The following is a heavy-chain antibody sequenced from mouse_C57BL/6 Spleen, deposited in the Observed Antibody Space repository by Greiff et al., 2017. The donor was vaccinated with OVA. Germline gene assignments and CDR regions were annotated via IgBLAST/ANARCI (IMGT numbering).Heavy chain of an antibody. J-gene: IGHJ2*01. CDR2: IYPGDGDT. CDR3: ARTDGNYYFDD. CDR1: GYAFSSSW. D-gene: IGHD2-1*01. Sequence: QVQLKQSGPELVKPGASVKISCKASGYAFSSSWMNWVKQRPGKGLEWIGRIYPGDGDTNYTGKFKGKATLTADKSSSTAYLQLSSLTSEDSAVDFCARTDGNYYFDDWGQGTTLTVSS. V-gene: IGHV1-82*01.